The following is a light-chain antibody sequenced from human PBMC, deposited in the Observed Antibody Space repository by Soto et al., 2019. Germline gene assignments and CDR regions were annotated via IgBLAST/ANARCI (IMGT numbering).Light chain of an antibody. CDR2: GAS. J-gene: IGKJ1*01. Sequence: DIVMTQSPATLSVSPGERATLSCRASQSVSSNLAWYQQKPGQAPRLLIFGASTRATGIPARFSGSGSGTEFTLTISSLQSEDFAVYYCQQYNNWHPWTFGQGTKVEIK. CDR3: QQYNNWHPWT. CDR1: QSVSSN. V-gene: IGKV3-15*01.